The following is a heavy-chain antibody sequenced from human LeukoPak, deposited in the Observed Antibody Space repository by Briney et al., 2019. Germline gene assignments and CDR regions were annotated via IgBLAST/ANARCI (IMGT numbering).Heavy chain of an antibody. D-gene: IGHD4-17*01. V-gene: IGHV1-69*04. CDR2: IIPILGIA. CDR1: GGTCSSYA. Sequence: GASVKVSCKASGGTCSSYAISWVRQAPGQGLEWMGRIIPILGIANYAQKFQGRVTITADKSTSTAYMELSSLRSEDTAVYYCARPNTVTTYYYGMDVWGQGTTVTVSS. CDR3: ARPNTVTTYYYGMDV. J-gene: IGHJ6*02.